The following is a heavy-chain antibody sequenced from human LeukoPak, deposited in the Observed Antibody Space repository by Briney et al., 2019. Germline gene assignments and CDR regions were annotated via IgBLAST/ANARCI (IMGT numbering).Heavy chain of an antibody. CDR2: ISSDGSNK. CDR1: GLTFSGYG. Sequence: HPGGSLRLSCAASGLTFSGYGVHWVRQAPGKGLEWVAVISSDGSNKFYADSVKGRFTISRDNSRNTLYLQMNSLRTEDMAVYYCAKGGSEYNWRSWLDPWGQGTLVSVSS. CDR3: AKGGSEYNWRSWLDP. V-gene: IGHV3-30*18. J-gene: IGHJ5*02. D-gene: IGHD1-1*01.